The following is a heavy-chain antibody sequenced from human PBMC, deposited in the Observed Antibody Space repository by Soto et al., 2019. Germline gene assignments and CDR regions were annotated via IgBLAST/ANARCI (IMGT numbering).Heavy chain of an antibody. V-gene: IGHV3-11*01. D-gene: IGHD3-3*01. CDR2: ISSRGSTI. J-gene: IGHJ6*02. CDR1: GFTFSDYY. CDR3: ARDCRYYDFWSGYYTGIGGSHLFCGMDV. Sequence: PGGSLRLSCAASGFTFSDYYMSWIRQAPGKGLEWVSYISSRGSTIYYADSVKGRFTISRDNAKNSLYLQMNSLRAEDTAVYYCARDCRYYDFWSGYYTGIGGSHLFCGMDVWGQGTTVTV.